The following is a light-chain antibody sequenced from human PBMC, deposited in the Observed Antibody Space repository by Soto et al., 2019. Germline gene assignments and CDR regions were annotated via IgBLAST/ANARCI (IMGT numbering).Light chain of an antibody. V-gene: IGLV2-14*01. CDR3: SSYTSSSTLLYV. CDR2: DVS. J-gene: IGLJ1*01. CDR1: SSDVGGYNY. Sequence: QSALTQPASVSGSPGQSITISCTGTSSDVGGYNYVSWYQQHPGKAPKLMIHDVSNRPSGVSNRFSGSKSGNTASLTISGLQAEDEADYCCSSYTSSSTLLYVFGTGTKLTVL.